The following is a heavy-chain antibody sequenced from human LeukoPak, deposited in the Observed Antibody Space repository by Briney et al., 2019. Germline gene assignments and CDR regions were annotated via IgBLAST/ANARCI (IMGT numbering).Heavy chain of an antibody. CDR3: ARGILTSEHRNFDY. CDR1: GFTFSSYW. D-gene: IGHD3-3*01. J-gene: IGHJ4*02. V-gene: IGHV3-74*01. CDR2: INSDGSST. Sequence: GGSLRLSCAASGFTFSSYWMHWVRQAPGKGLVWVSRINSDGSSTSYADSVKGRFTISRDNAKNTLYLQMNSLRAEDTAVYYCARGILTSEHRNFDYWAREPWSPSPQ.